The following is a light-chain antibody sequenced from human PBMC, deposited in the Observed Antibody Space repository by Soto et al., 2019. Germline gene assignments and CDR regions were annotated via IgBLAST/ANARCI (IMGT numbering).Light chain of an antibody. CDR2: LGS. CDR3: MQALQTPTH. V-gene: IGKV2-28*01. CDR1: QSLLHSNGYNY. Sequence: DIVMTQSPLSLPVTPGEPASISCRSSQSLLHSNGYNYLDWYLQKPGQSPQLLIYLGSNRASGVHDRFSGSGSGTDFTLKISRVEAEDVGVYYCMQALQTPTHFGQGTRLEIK. J-gene: IGKJ5*01.